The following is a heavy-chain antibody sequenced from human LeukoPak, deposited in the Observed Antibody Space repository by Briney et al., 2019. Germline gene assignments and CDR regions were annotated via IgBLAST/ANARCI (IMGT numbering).Heavy chain of an antibody. CDR2: INNGGSDT. CDR1: GFTFSRYW. V-gene: IGHV3-74*03. Sequence: GGSLRLSCAVSGFTFSRYWMHWVRQTPGRGLVWVSRINNGGSDTTYADSVKGRFTISRDNSKNTLYLQMNSLRAEDTAVYYCTRGGLNHAFDIWGQGTMVTVSA. D-gene: IGHD3/OR15-3a*01. CDR3: TRGGLNHAFDI. J-gene: IGHJ3*02.